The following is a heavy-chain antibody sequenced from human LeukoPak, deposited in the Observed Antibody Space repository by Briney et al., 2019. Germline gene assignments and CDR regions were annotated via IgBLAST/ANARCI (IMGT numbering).Heavy chain of an antibody. J-gene: IGHJ4*02. D-gene: IGHD3-22*01. CDR1: GGTFSSYA. CDR3: ARDTDDSSGYYGNFDY. Sequence: SVKVSCKASGGTFSSYAISWVRQAPGQGLEWMGGIIPIFGTANYAQKFQGRVTITADKSTSTAYMELSSLRSEDTAVYYCARDTDDSSGYYGNFDYWGQGTLVTVSS. V-gene: IGHV1-69*06. CDR2: IIPIFGTA.